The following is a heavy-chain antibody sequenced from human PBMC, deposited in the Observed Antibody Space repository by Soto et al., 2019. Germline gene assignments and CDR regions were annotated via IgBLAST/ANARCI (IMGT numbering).Heavy chain of an antibody. CDR2: IYYSGST. J-gene: IGHJ4*02. CDR1: GGSISSYY. CDR3: ARGNYDILTGYYWTTSYFDY. V-gene: IGHV4-59*01. D-gene: IGHD3-9*01. Sequence: ASETLSLTCTVSGGSISSYYWSWIRQPPGKGLEWIGYIYYSGSTNYNPSLKSRVTISVDTSKNQFSLKLSSVTAADTAVYYCARGNYDILTGYYWTTSYFDYWGQGTLVTVSS.